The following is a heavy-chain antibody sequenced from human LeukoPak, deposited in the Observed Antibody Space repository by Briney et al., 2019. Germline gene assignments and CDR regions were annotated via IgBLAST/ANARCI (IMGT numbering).Heavy chain of an antibody. D-gene: IGHD3-22*01. V-gene: IGHV1-2*02. CDR3: ARGIMGYYYDSSGYYYFDY. J-gene: IGHJ4*02. Sequence: ASVKVSCKASGYTFTGYCMHWVRQAPGQGLEWMGWINPNSGGTNYAQKFQGRVTMTRDTSISTAYMELSRLRSDDTAVYYCARGIMGYYYDSSGYYYFDYWGQGTLVTVSS. CDR1: GYTFTGYC. CDR2: INPNSGGT.